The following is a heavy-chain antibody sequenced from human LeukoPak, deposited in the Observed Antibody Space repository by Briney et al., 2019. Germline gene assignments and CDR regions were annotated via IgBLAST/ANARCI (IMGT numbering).Heavy chain of an antibody. V-gene: IGHV3-74*01. D-gene: IGHD4-17*01. J-gene: IGHJ4*02. CDR3: AKTKGDYEYYFDY. Sequence: GGSLRLSCAASGFTFSRHWMHWVRQAPGKGLVWVSRINSDGSSTSYADSVKGRFTVSRDNAKNTLYLQMNSLRAEDTAVYFCAKTKGDYEYYFDYWGQGTLVTVSS. CDR1: GFTFSRHW. CDR2: INSDGSST.